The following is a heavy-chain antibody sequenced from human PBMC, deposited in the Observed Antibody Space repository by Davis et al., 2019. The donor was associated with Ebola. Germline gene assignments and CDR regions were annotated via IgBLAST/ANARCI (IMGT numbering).Heavy chain of an antibody. J-gene: IGHJ4*02. Sequence: GESLKISCKGSGYSFATYWIGWVRQMPGKGLEWMGMIYPGDSDTRYSPSFQGQVTISVDKSITTAYLQSSSLMASDTAMYYCASQGHKVKYLIHDYWGRGTLVTVSS. V-gene: IGHV5-51*01. CDR3: ASQGHKVKYLIHDY. CDR2: IYPGDSDT. D-gene: IGHD2-2*01. CDR1: GYSFATYW.